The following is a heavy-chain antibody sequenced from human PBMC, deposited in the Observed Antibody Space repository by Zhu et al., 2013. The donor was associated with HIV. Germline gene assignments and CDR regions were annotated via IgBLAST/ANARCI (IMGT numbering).Heavy chain of an antibody. D-gene: IGHD6-13*01. J-gene: IGHJ4*02. CDR1: GGTFSSYT. V-gene: IGHV1-69*02. Sequence: QVQLVQSGAEVKKPGSSVKVSCKASGGTFSSYTISWVRQAPGQGLEWMGRIIPILGIANYAQKFQGRVTITADKSTSTAYMELSSLRSEDTAVYYCARAQAAAGTVYFDYWGQGTLVTVSS. CDR3: ARAQAAAGTVYFDY. CDR2: IIPILGIA.